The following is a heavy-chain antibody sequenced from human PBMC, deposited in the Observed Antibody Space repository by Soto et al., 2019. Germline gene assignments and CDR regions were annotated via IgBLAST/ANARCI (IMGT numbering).Heavy chain of an antibody. CDR3: AREDNWNYQGWAVY. CDR1: GYRSIDYF. J-gene: IGHJ4*02. V-gene: IGHV1-2*02. Sequence: ASVKVYCKASGYRSIDYFMHWVRRAPGQGLEWMGWINPKSGGTKIAQKFQGRTTMTRDTSINTVFMERSRMTSDDTAVYFCAREDNWNYQGWAVYWGQ. CDR2: INPKSGGT. D-gene: IGHD1-7*01.